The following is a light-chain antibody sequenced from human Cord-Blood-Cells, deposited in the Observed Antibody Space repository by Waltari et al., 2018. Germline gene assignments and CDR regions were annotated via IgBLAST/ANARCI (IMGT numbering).Light chain of an antibody. CDR1: QSVSSSY. Sequence: EIVLTQSPGTLSLSPGARATLSCRASQSVSSSYFAWYQQKPGQAPRLLIYGASSRATGIPDRFSGSGSGTDFTLTISRLEPEDFAVYYCQQYGSSPPLTFGGGTKVEIK. CDR2: GAS. V-gene: IGKV3-20*01. J-gene: IGKJ4*01. CDR3: QQYGSSPPLT.